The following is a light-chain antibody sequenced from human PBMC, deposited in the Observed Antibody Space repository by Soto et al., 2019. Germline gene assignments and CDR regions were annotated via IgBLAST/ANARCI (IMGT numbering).Light chain of an antibody. CDR3: QQYNSYLWT. CDR1: QSISSW. J-gene: IGKJ1*01. Sequence: DIQMTQSPSTLSASVGDRVTNTCRASQSISSWFAWYQQKPGKAPKFLIYKASGLESGVPSRFSGSGSGTEVTLTISSLQPDDFATHYCQQYNSYLWTFGQGTNVEIK. CDR2: KAS. V-gene: IGKV1-5*03.